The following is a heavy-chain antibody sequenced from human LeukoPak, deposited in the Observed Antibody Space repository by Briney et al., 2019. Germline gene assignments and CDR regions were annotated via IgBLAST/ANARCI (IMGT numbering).Heavy chain of an antibody. CDR2: MNPNSGNK. Sequence: GASVKVSCKASGYSFTNFDINWVRQATGQGLEWMGWMNPNSGNKGYEQELQGRVTMTMNTSIPTAYLELSSLRSEDTAVYYCARGPQWRGDYYYMDVWGRGTTVTVSS. J-gene: IGHJ6*03. CDR3: ARGPQWRGDYYYMDV. V-gene: IGHV1-8*01. CDR1: GYSFTNFD. D-gene: IGHD6-19*01.